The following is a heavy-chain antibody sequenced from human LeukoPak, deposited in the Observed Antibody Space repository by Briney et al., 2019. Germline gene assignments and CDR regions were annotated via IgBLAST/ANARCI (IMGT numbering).Heavy chain of an antibody. V-gene: IGHV3-48*04. J-gene: IGHJ3*02. CDR3: ARDLGSSWYPSDAFDI. CDR2: ISWNSGSI. CDR1: GFTFSSYW. D-gene: IGHD6-13*01. Sequence: GGALRLFCAASGFTFSSYWMSWVRQAPGKGLEWVSGISWNSGSIGYADSVKGRFTISRDNAKNSLYLQMNSLRAEDTAVSYCARDLGSSWYPSDAFDIWGQGTMVTVSS.